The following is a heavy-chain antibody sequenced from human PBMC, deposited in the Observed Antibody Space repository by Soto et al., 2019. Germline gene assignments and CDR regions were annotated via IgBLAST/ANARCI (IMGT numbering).Heavy chain of an antibody. Sequence: LGESLKISCKASGYSFTHDWIGWVRQMPGKGLEWMGVIYPGDSDTIYSPSFKGQVTISADKSISTAYLQWTSLKASDTAIYYCARLMVVAAPAGWFDPWGQGTLVTVSS. CDR3: ARLMVVAAPAGWFDP. D-gene: IGHD2-15*01. V-gene: IGHV5-51*01. CDR1: GYSFTHDW. CDR2: IYPGDSDT. J-gene: IGHJ5*02.